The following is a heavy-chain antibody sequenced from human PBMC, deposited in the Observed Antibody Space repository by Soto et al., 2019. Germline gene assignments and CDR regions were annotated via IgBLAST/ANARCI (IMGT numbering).Heavy chain of an antibody. Sequence: SETLSLTCTVSGDSIRGRSYYWGWIRQPPGRGLEWVGTLFSGSTYSSPSLKSRVTISLDTSKNQFTLNLSSVAAADTAIYYCATTRGIAVGGSFDNWGQGTLVTVSS. J-gene: IGHJ5*02. D-gene: IGHD6-19*01. CDR2: LFSGST. CDR1: GDSIRGRSYY. CDR3: ATTRGIAVGGSFDN. V-gene: IGHV4-39*01.